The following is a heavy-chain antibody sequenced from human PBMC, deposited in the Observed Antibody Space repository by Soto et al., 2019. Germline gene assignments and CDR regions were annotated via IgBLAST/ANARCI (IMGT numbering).Heavy chain of an antibody. J-gene: IGHJ3*02. CDR3: ARESSVAEAWVHAFDI. D-gene: IGHD6-19*01. CDR2: IIPIFGTA. Sequence: SVKVSCKASGGTFSSYAMSWVRQAPGQGLEWMGGIIPIFGTANYAQKFQGRVTITADESTSTAYMELSSLRSEDTAVYYCARESSVAEAWVHAFDIWGQGTMVTVSS. CDR1: GGTFSSYA. V-gene: IGHV1-69*13.